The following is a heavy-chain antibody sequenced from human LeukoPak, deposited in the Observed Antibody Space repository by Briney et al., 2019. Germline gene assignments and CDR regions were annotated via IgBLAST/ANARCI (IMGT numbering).Heavy chain of an antibody. J-gene: IGHJ3*02. V-gene: IGHV3-33*01. CDR1: GFTFSSYG. CDR3: ARKNTQDAFDI. CDR2: IWYDGSND. D-gene: IGHD2-15*01. Sequence: PGGSLRLSCAASGFTFSSYGMHWVRQAPGKGLEWVAVIWYDGSNDYYANSVKGRFTISRDNSKNTLYLQMNSLRAEDTAVYFCARKNTQDAFDIWGQGTMATVSS.